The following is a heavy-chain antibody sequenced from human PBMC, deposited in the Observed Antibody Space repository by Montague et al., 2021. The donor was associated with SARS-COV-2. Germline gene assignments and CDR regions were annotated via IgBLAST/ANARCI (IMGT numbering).Heavy chain of an antibody. Sequence: SETLSLTCTVSGGSIRSSSHFWGWFRQPPGQRLEWIGTISYSGSTYYSPSLKSRVIISAYTSKNQFSLNLRSVTAADTAVYFCGLGRGFAVGNHYYYSYGLDVWGQGTTVTVSS. CDR3: GLGRGFAVGNHYYYSYGLDV. J-gene: IGHJ6*02. CDR1: GGSIRSSSHF. D-gene: IGHD3-10*01. V-gene: IGHV4-39*07. CDR2: ISYSGST.